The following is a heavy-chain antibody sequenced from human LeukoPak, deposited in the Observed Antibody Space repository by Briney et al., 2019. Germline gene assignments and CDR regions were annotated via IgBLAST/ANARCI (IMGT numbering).Heavy chain of an antibody. J-gene: IGHJ6*02. CDR2: IYYSGST. V-gene: IGHV4-59*01. Sequence: SETLSLTCTVSGGSISSYYWSWIRQPPGKGLEWIGYIYYSGSTNYNPSLKSRVTISVDTSKNQFSLNLSSVTAADTAVYYCARETITMVRGVITSYYYYGMDVWGQGTTVTVSS. D-gene: IGHD3-10*01. CDR3: ARETITMVRGVITSYYYYGMDV. CDR1: GGSISSYY.